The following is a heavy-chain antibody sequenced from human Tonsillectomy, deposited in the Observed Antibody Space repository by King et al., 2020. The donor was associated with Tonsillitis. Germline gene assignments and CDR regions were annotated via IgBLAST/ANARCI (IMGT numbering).Heavy chain of an antibody. CDR1: GGTFRNYG. V-gene: IGHV1-69*06. CDR2: RIVNSGTV. Sequence: VQLVESGAEVKKPGSSVRVSCKAFGGTFRNYGISWVRQAPGQGLEWMGGRIVNSGTVNYAPKCQGRVTMTAGKSTATAYLELSGLRFEDTAMYYCARHRNWNDKDYFFDHWGRGPLVTVSS. D-gene: IGHD1-1*01. CDR3: ARHRNWNDKDYFFDH. J-gene: IGHJ4*02.